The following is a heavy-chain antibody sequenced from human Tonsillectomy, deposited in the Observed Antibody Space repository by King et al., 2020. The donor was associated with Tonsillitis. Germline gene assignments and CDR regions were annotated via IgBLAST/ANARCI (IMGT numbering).Heavy chain of an antibody. Sequence: EVQLVESGGKLVQPGGSLRLSCVASGFTFTNYWMHWVRHTPGKGLVWVSRINSDGTGTNYADSVKGRFTISRDNAKNTLYLEMNSLRAEDTAVYYCASRPVTPHRAFDIWGQGTMVTVSS. J-gene: IGHJ3*02. CDR1: GFTFTNYW. CDR3: ASRPVTPHRAFDI. CDR2: INSDGTGT. V-gene: IGHV3-74*01. D-gene: IGHD2-15*01.